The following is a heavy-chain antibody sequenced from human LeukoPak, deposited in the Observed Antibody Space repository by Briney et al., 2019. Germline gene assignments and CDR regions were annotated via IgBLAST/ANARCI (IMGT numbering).Heavy chain of an antibody. CDR2: IYYTGAT. D-gene: IGHD3-10*01. Sequence: PSETLSLTCTVSGGSIGTNYWTWIRRPPGKGLEYIGYIYYTGATNYNPSLKSRVTISVDRSKNQFSLKLSSVTAADTAVYYCARQYYYGSGSYPDYWGQGTLVTVSS. CDR3: ARQYYYGSGSYPDY. V-gene: IGHV4-59*12. J-gene: IGHJ4*02. CDR1: GGSIGTNY.